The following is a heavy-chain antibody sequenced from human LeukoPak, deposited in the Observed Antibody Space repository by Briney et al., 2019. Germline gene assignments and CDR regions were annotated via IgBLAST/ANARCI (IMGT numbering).Heavy chain of an antibody. J-gene: IGHJ5*02. CDR2: IRYDGSNK. V-gene: IGHV3-30*02. CDR3: AREYITMVRGVIITIPNWFDP. Sequence: GGSLRLSCAASGFTFSSYGMHWVRQAPGKGLEWVAFIRYDGSNKYYADSVKGRFTVSRDNAKNTLYLQMNSLRAEDTAVYYCAREYITMVRGVIITIPNWFDPWGQGTLVTVSS. D-gene: IGHD3-10*01. CDR1: GFTFSSYG.